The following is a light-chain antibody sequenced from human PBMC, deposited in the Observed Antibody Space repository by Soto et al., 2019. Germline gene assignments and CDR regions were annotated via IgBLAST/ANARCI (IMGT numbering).Light chain of an antibody. CDR2: GTG. CDR1: QSVSRSY. Sequence: EMVLTQSPGTLSLSPGQRATLSCRASQSVSRSYLAWYQHKRGPAHRLLMFGTGSRATGIPGRFSGTGSGTDFTLIINRLEPEDFAVDYCQQYSSTPHTFGQGPKLEIK. J-gene: IGKJ2*01. V-gene: IGKV3-20*01. CDR3: QQYSSTPHT.